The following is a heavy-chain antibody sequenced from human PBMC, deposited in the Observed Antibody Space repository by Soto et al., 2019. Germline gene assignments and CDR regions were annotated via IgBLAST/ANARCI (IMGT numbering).Heavy chain of an antibody. D-gene: IGHD6-19*01. V-gene: IGHV3-30-3*01. Sequence: PGGSLRLSCAASGFTFSSYAMHWFRQAPGKGLEWVAVISYDGSNKYYADSVKGRFTISRDNSKNTLYLQMNSLRAEDTAVYYCARGAGSGWHHFGPWGQGTLVTVSS. CDR2: ISYDGSNK. CDR3: ARGAGSGWHHFGP. J-gene: IGHJ5*02. CDR1: GFTFSSYA.